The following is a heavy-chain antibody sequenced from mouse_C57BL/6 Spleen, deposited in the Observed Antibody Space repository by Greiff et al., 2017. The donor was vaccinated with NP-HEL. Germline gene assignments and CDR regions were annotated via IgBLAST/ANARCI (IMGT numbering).Heavy chain of an antibody. J-gene: IGHJ4*01. D-gene: IGHD2-1*01. V-gene: IGHV1-54*01. CDR3: ARRGVLYYGHHYYAMDY. CDR1: GYAFTNYL. Sequence: VQLQQSGAELVRPGTSVKVSCKASGYAFTNYLIEWVKQRPGQGLEWIGVINPGSGGTNYNEKFKGKATLTADKSSSTAYMQLSSLTSEDSAVYFCARRGVLYYGHHYYAMDYWGQGTSVTVSS. CDR2: INPGSGGT.